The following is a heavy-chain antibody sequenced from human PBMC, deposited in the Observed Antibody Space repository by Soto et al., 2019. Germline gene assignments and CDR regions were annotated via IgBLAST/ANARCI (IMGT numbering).Heavy chain of an antibody. CDR3: VKGGWGDS. CDR2: FYPSGGDT. D-gene: IGHD6-19*01. V-gene: IGHV3-23*05. J-gene: IGHJ4*02. Sequence: EVQLLESGGGLVQPGESLRLSCAASGFNFSIYAMTWVRQAPGRGLEWVSAFYPSGGDTHYAAAVMGRFTISRDDSRGTVSLQMDSLRAEDAATYFCVKGGWGDSWGPGTLVTVSS. CDR1: GFNFSIYA.